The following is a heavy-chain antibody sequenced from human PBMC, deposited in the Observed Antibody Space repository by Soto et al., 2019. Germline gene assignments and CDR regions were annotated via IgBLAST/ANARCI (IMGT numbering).Heavy chain of an antibody. Sequence: QEQLQESGPGLVKPSENLSLTCTVSGGSISGYYWSWIRQPAGKGLEWIGRMYNSERTNYNPSLKSRVTMSMDTSKNQFSLKLTSVTAADTAVYFCAREPLAHSYFDLWGQGTLVTVSS. J-gene: IGHJ4*02. CDR1: GGSISGYY. CDR3: AREPLAHSYFDL. CDR2: MYNSERT. V-gene: IGHV4-4*07.